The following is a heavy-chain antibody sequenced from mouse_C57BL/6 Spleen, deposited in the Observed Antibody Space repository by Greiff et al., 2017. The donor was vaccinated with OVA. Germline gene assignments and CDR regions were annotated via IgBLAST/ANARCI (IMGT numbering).Heavy chain of an antibody. Sequence: EVQLQQSGPGLVKPSQSLSLTCSVTGYSITSGYYWNWIRQFPGNKLEWMGYISYDGSNNYNPSLKNRISITRDTSKNQVFLKLNSVTTEDTATYYCASSIYYYGSSYVDYWGQGTTLTVSS. CDR2: ISYDGSN. CDR3: ASSIYYYGSSYVDY. CDR1: GYSITSGYY. J-gene: IGHJ2*01. D-gene: IGHD1-1*01. V-gene: IGHV3-6*01.